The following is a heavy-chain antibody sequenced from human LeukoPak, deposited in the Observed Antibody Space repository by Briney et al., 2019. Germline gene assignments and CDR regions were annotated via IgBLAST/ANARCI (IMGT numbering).Heavy chain of an antibody. J-gene: IGHJ4*02. Sequence: PGGSLRLSCAASGFTVSSNYMSWVRQAPGKGLEWVSYISSSGSTIYYADSVKGRFTISRDNAKNSLYLQMNSLRAEDTAVYYCARVQGSFYFDYWGQGTLVTVSS. CDR2: ISSSGSTI. CDR3: ARVQGSFYFDY. V-gene: IGHV3-11*01. D-gene: IGHD1-1*01. CDR1: GFTVSSNY.